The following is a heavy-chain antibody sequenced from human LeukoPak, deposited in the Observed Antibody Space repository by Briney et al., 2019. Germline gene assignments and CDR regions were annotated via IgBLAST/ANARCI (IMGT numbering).Heavy chain of an antibody. Sequence: SETLSLTRTLSGGSLRRYYWSWIGQPPGKRREWIDYISSSESTTYNPSLKSRVTISVDTSKDQFSLKLGSVTAADTAVYYCARYNGWFDLWGCGTLVTVSS. J-gene: IGHJ2*01. CDR3: ARYNGWFDL. CDR2: ISSSEST. D-gene: IGHD6-19*01. V-gene: IGHV4-59*08. CDR1: GGSLRRYY.